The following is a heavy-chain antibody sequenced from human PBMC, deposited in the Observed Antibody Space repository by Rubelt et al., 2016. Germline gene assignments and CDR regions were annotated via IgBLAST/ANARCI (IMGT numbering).Heavy chain of an antibody. CDR1: GVG. V-gene: IGHV2-5*02. CDR3: ALNNWNDGGGAFDI. J-gene: IGHJ3*02. Sequence: GVGVGWIRQPPGKALEWLALIYWDDDKRYSPSLKSRLTITKDTSKNQVVLTMTNMDPVDTATYYCALNNWNDGGGAFDIWGQGTMVTVSS. D-gene: IGHD1-1*01. CDR2: IYWDDDK.